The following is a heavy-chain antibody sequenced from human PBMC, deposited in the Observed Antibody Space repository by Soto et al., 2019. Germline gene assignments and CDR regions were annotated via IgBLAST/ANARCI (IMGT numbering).Heavy chain of an antibody. J-gene: IGHJ4*02. CDR1: GGTFSSYA. Sequence: GASVKVSCKASGGTFSSYAISWVRQAPGQGLEWMGGIIPIFGTANYAQKFQGRVTITADESTSTAYMELSSLRSEDTAVYYCARDYQQLVNYFDYWGQGTLVTVSS. CDR2: IIPIFGTA. CDR3: ARDYQQLVNYFDY. V-gene: IGHV1-69*13. D-gene: IGHD6-13*01.